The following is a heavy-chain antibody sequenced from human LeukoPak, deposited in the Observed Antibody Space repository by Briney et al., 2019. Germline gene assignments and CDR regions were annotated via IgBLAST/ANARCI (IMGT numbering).Heavy chain of an antibody. Sequence: PSETLSLTCAVSGYSISSGYYWGWIRPPPGKGLEWIGSIYHSGSTYYNPSLKSRVTISVDTSKNQFSLKLSSVTAADTAVYYCARLRVVPAARFDPWGQGTLVTVSS. CDR2: IYHSGST. CDR3: ARLRVVPAARFDP. V-gene: IGHV4-38-2*01. CDR1: GYSISSGYY. J-gene: IGHJ5*02. D-gene: IGHD2-2*01.